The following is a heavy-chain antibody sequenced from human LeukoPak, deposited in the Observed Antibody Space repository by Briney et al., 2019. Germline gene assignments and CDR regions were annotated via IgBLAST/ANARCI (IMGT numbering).Heavy chain of an antibody. CDR2: IYYSGNT. CDR1: GGSLSGYY. CDR3: ARVAAGTIPGYYYMDV. V-gene: IGHV4-59*12. J-gene: IGHJ6*03. Sequence: SETLSLTCIVSGGSLSGYYWVWIRQPPGKGLEWVGYIYYSGNTNYNPSLKSRVNISVDTSKDQVSLKLSSVTAADAAVYYCARVAAGTIPGYYYMDVWGKGTTVTVSS. D-gene: IGHD6-13*01.